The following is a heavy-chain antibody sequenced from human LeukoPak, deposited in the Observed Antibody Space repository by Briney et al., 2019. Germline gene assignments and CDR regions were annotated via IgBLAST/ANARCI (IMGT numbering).Heavy chain of an antibody. CDR1: GYTFTGYY. V-gene: IGHV1-2*02. CDR2: INPNSGGT. D-gene: IGHD3-9*01. CDR3: ARAPLDYDILTGPVPGAFNI. Sequence: ASVKVSCKASGYTFTGYYMHWVRQAPGQGLERMGWINPNSGGTNYAQQFQGRVTMTRNTSISTAYMELSRLRSDDTALYYCARAPLDYDILTGPVPGAFNIWGQGTMVTVSS. J-gene: IGHJ3*02.